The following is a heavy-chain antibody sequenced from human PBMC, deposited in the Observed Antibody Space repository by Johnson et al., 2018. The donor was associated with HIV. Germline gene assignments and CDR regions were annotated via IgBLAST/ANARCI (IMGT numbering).Heavy chain of an antibody. CDR3: ALKAAFNDAFDI. V-gene: IGHV3-30*02. Sequence: QVQLVESGGGVVQPGGSLRLSCVASGFTFSSYGMHWVRQAPGKGLEWVAFIRYDGSNKYYADSVKGRFTVSSYNSKNTLYLQMNSLIAEDTAVYYCALKAAFNDAFDIWGQGTMVTVSS. J-gene: IGHJ3*02. CDR1: GFTFSSYG. CDR2: IRYDGSNK. D-gene: IGHD6-25*01.